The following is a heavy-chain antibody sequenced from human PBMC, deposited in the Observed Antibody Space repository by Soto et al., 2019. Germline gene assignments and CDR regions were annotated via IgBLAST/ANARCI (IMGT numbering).Heavy chain of an antibody. CDR1: GYRVTGFW. CDR2: IDPNDSFI. CDR3: ARPASGGSRDAFDI. D-gene: IGHD2-15*01. V-gene: IGHV5-10-1*01. J-gene: IGHJ3*02. Sequence: GESLKISCQGSGYRVTGFWLNWVRQRPGKGLEWVGRIDPNDSFINYSPPFEGHVTISADKSISTAYLQWTRLQAADTAIYYCARPASGGSRDAFDIWGQGTMVTVS.